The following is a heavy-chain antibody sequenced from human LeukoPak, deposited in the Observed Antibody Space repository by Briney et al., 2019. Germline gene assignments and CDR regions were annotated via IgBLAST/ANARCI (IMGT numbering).Heavy chain of an antibody. D-gene: IGHD4-11*01. CDR1: GFSFNKYA. CDR3: ARWGNDYSQFDS. V-gene: IGHV3-23*01. J-gene: IGHJ4*02. Sequence: GGSLRLSCVGSGFSFNKYAASWVRQAPGKGLEWVAGMTGGGATYHADSVKGRFVISRDNSKNTLFLQMNSLRTEDTAVYFCARWGNDYSQFDSWGQGTLVTVS. CDR2: MTGGGAT.